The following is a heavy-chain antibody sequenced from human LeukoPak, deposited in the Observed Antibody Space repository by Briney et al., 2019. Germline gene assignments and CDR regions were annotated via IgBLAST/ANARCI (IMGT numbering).Heavy chain of an antibody. CDR2: IMQDGSEK. CDR1: GFTFSTYL. D-gene: IGHD6-13*01. Sequence: GGSLRLSCLGSGFTFSTYLMSWVRQAPGKGLEWVANIMQDGSEKNYVDSVKGRFTISRDNARNPLYLQMNSLGAEDTAVYYCAREVYSSSRPADAFDIWGQGTVVTVSS. J-gene: IGHJ3*02. CDR3: AREVYSSSRPADAFDI. V-gene: IGHV3-7*01.